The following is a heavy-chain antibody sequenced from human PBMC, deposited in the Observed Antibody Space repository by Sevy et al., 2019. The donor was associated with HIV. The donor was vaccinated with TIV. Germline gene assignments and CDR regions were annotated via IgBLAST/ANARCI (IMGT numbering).Heavy chain of an antibody. D-gene: IGHD3-3*01. CDR2: ISSSGSTI. CDR3: ARDSGELTIFGVGGLDY. J-gene: IGHJ4*02. Sequence: GGSLRLSCAASGFTFSDYYMSWIRQAPGKGLEWASYISSSGSTIYYADSVKGRFTISRDNAKNSLYLQMNSLRAEDTAVYYCARDSGELTIFGVGGLDYWGQGTLVTVSS. CDR1: GFTFSDYY. V-gene: IGHV3-11*01.